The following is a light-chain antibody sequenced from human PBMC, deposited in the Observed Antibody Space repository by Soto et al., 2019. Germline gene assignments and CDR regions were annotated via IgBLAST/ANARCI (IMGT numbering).Light chain of an antibody. Sequence: DIQLTQSPSFLSAFVGDTVTITCRASQAMSTYLAWYQQKPGKVPKLLIRSASTLQSGVPPRFSGGGSGTEFTLTFGTLQPDDSGIYYCQQLNGYQLAFGGGTNVEIK. V-gene: IGKV1-9*01. CDR2: SAS. CDR3: QQLNGYQLA. J-gene: IGKJ4*01. CDR1: QAMSTY.